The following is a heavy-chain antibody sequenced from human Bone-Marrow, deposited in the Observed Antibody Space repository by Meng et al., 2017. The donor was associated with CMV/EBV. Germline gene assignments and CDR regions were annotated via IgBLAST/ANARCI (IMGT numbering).Heavy chain of an antibody. D-gene: IGHD3-16*01. J-gene: IGHJ5*02. CDR3: AAGEDWNSCFDP. V-gene: IGHV4-39*01. Sequence: CTVSGGYISSSRYYWGWLRQPPGKGLEWIGSIYYSGSTYYNPSIESRLTISVDTSMNQFSLTLSSVTAADTAVYYCAAGEDWNSCFDPWGQGTLVTVSS. CDR1: GGYISSSRYY. CDR2: IYYSGST.